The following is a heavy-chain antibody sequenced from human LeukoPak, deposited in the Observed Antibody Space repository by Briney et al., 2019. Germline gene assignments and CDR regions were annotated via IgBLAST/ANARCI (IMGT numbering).Heavy chain of an antibody. CDR3: TSSTVTMYYFDY. V-gene: IGHV1-46*01. Sequence: ASVKVSCKASGYTFTGYYMHWVRQAPGQGLEWMGIINPSGGSTSYAQKFQGRVTMTRGTSTSTVYMELSSLRSEDTAVYYCTSSTVTMYYFDYWGQGTLVTVSS. J-gene: IGHJ4*02. CDR1: GYTFTGYY. D-gene: IGHD4-17*01. CDR2: INPSGGST.